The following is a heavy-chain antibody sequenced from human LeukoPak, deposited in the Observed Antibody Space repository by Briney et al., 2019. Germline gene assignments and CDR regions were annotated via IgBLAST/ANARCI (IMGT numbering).Heavy chain of an antibody. V-gene: IGHV3-30*18. CDR3: GKEHEYSSSSVDY. CDR1: GFTFSSYG. D-gene: IGHD6-6*01. Sequence: GGSLRLSCAASGFTFSSYGMHWVRQAPGKGLEWVAVISYDGSNKSYADSVKGRFTISRDNSKNTLYLQMNSLRAEDTAVYYCGKEHEYSSSSVDYWGQGTLVTVSS. CDR2: ISYDGSNK. J-gene: IGHJ4*02.